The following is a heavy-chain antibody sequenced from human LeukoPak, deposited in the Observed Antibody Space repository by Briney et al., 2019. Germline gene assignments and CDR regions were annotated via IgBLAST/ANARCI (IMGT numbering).Heavy chain of an antibody. V-gene: IGHV3-74*01. D-gene: IGHD3-3*01. J-gene: IGHJ6*02. Sequence: PGGSLRLSCAASGFALRSYWIHWVRQDPGKGLVWVLRINSDGSITNYADSVKGRFTISRDNAENTVDLHMSSLRAEDTAVYYCARIGEAGVPFAMDVWGPGTTVTVSS. CDR2: INSDGSIT. CDR3: ARIGEAGVPFAMDV. CDR1: GFALRSYW.